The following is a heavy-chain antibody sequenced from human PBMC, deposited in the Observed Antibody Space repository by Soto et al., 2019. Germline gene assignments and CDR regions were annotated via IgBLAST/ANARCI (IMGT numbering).Heavy chain of an antibody. D-gene: IGHD3-16*02. J-gene: IGHJ3*02. CDR3: ARGRDAGYDYVWGSYRSAAFDI. CDR2: MNPNSGNT. Sequence: ASVKVSCKASGYTFTSYDINWVRQATGEGLEWMGWMNPNSGNTGYAQKFQGRVTMTRNTSISTAYMELSSLRSEDTAVYYCARGRDAGYDYVWGSYRSAAFDIWGQGTMVTLSS. CDR1: GYTFTSYD. V-gene: IGHV1-8*01.